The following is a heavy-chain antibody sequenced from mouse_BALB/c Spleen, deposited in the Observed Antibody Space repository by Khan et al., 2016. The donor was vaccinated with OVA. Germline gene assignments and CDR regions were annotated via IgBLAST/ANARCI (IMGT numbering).Heavy chain of an antibody. CDR3: ARSNGNYWFAY. V-gene: IGHV9-3-1*01. CDR2: INTYTGAP. J-gene: IGHJ3*01. CDR1: GYTFTNYG. Sequence: QIQLVQSGPELKKPGETVKISCKASGYTFTNYGMNWVKQAPGKGLKWMGWINTYTGAPTYAADFKGRFAFSLETSASTAYLQINNLKNEDTATYCCARSNGNYWFAYWGQGTLVTVSA. D-gene: IGHD2-1*01.